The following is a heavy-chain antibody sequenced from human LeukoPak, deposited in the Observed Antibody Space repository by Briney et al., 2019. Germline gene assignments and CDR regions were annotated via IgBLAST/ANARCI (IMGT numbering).Heavy chain of an antibody. CDR3: ARAGLVATTTLNWFDP. V-gene: IGHV1-2*02. Sequence: GASVKVSYKASGYTFTGYYMHWVRQAPGQGLEWMGWINPNSGGTNYAQKFQGRVTMTRDTSISTAYMELSRLRSDDTAVYYCARAGLVATTTLNWFDPWGQGTLVTVSS. CDR1: GYTFTGYY. CDR2: INPNSGGT. J-gene: IGHJ5*02. D-gene: IGHD5-12*01.